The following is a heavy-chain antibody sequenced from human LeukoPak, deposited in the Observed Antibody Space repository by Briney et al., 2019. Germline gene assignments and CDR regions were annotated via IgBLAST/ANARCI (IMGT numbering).Heavy chain of an antibody. Sequence: SVKVSCKASGGTFSSYAISWVRQAPGQGLEWMGRIIPILGIANYAQKFQGRVTITADKSTSTAYMELSSLRSEDTAVYYCANTARPGEDAFDIWGQGTMVTVSS. CDR3: ANTARPGEDAFDI. D-gene: IGHD6-6*01. CDR2: IIPILGIA. V-gene: IGHV1-69*04. CDR1: GGTFSSYA. J-gene: IGHJ3*02.